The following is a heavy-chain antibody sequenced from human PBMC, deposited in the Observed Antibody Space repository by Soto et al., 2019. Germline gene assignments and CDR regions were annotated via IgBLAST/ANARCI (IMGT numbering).Heavy chain of an antibody. Sequence: QVQLVQSGAEVKKPGASVKVSCKASGYTFTNNDVSWVRQATGQGLEWMGWMNPGSGDTGYAQKFQGRVTMTRDISIATDYMEQNSLTSEDTAIYYFSRMESFGSLNWFDPWGQGTLVTVSS. CDR1: GYTFTNND. V-gene: IGHV1-8*02. CDR3: SRMESFGSLNWFDP. J-gene: IGHJ5*02. CDR2: MNPGSGDT. D-gene: IGHD5-18*01.